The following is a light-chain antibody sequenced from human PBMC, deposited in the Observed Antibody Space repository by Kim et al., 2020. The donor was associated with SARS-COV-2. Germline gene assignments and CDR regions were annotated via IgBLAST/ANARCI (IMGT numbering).Light chain of an antibody. V-gene: IGLV1-51*01. CDR2: DDT. J-gene: IGLJ7*01. CDR3: GTWDNNVNIGV. Sequence: QIVLTQPPSVSAAPGQKVTISCFGSHSNTGDDYFYWYQQLPGVAPKLLIYDDTQRPSAIPDRFSGSRSGTSAALDITGLQSGDEGDYYCGTWDNNVNIGVFGRGTQLTVL. CDR1: HSNTGDDY.